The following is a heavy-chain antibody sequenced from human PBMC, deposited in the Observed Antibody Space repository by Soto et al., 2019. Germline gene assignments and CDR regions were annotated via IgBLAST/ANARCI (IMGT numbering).Heavy chain of an antibody. CDR1: GFTFSSYW. J-gene: IGHJ3*02. Sequence: GGSLRLSCAASGFTFSSYWMHWVRQAPGKGLVWVSRINSDGSSTSYADSVKGRFTISRDNAKNTLYLQMNSLRAEDTAVYYCARPITYYYGSWSPNDAFDIWGQGTMVTVSS. V-gene: IGHV3-74*01. D-gene: IGHD3-10*01. CDR3: ARPITYYYGSWSPNDAFDI. CDR2: INSDGSST.